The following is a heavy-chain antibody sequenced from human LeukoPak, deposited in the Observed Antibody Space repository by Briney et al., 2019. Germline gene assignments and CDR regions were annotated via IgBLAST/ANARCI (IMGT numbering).Heavy chain of an antibody. D-gene: IGHD4-17*01. V-gene: IGHV3-7*01. CDR3: ARLNDYGDYSLDY. Sequence: PGGSLRLSCVASGFTFSNYWMSWVRQAPGKGLEWVANIKQAGNEKHYVDSVKGRFTISRDNAKNSLYLQVDSLRAEDTAVYYCARLNDYGDYSLDYWGQGTLVTVSS. CDR1: GFTFSNYW. CDR2: IKQAGNEK. J-gene: IGHJ4*02.